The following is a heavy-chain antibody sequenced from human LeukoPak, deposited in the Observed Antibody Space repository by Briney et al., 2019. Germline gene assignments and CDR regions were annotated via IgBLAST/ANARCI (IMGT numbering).Heavy chain of an antibody. Sequence: ASVKVSCKASGYTFTRSAMNWVRQAPGQGLEWMGWINTNTGNPTYAQGFTGRFVFSLDTSVSTAYLQISSLKAEDTAVYFCARDFQELRSDYWGQGTLVTVSS. CDR1: GYTFTRSA. V-gene: IGHV7-4-1*02. J-gene: IGHJ4*02. CDR3: ARDFQELRSDY. D-gene: IGHD1-7*01. CDR2: INTNTGNP.